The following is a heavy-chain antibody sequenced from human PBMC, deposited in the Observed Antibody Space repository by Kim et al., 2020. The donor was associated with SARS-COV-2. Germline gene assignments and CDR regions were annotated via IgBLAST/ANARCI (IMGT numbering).Heavy chain of an antibody. Sequence: ANYAQKFQGRVTITADESTSTAYMELSSLRSEDTAVYYCARGPTYSSPDYWGQGTLVTVSS. CDR2: A. CDR3: ARGPTYSSPDY. J-gene: IGHJ4*02. D-gene: IGHD3-16*01. V-gene: IGHV1-69*01.